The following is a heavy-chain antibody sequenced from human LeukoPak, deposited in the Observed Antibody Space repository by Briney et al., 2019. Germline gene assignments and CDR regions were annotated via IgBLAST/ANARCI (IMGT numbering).Heavy chain of an antibody. CDR2: IIPIFGTA. Sequence: PVKVSCKASGGTFTSYAISWVRQAPGQGLEWMGGIIPIFGTANYAQKFQGRVTITAEESTSTAYMELSSLRSEDTAVYYWARAQYYYGSGSYFPFDYWGQGTLVTVSS. J-gene: IGHJ4*02. D-gene: IGHD3-10*01. CDR3: ARAQYYYGSGSYFPFDY. V-gene: IGHV1-69*13. CDR1: GGTFTSYA.